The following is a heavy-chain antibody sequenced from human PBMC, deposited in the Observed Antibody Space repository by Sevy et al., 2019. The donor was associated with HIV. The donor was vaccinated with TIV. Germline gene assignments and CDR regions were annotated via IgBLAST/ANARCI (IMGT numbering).Heavy chain of an antibody. Sequence: ASVNVSCKASGYTFTGSYIHWVRQAPGQGLEWMGRIKPNTGGTDYAQRFQGRITLTRDTSISTAYMELSSLRSDDTAVYYCARGSGQGGGYYYYYFGLDVWGQGTTVTVSS. CDR1: GYTFTGSY. CDR2: IKPNTGGT. V-gene: IGHV1-2*06. D-gene: IGHD3-16*01. CDR3: ARGSGQGGGYYYYYFGLDV. J-gene: IGHJ6*02.